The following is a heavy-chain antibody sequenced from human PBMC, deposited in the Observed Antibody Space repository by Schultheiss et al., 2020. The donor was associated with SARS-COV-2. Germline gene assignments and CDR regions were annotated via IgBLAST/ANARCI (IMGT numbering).Heavy chain of an antibody. Sequence: GGSLRLSCAASGFTFSSYWMHWVRQAPGKGLEWVAVIWYDGSNKYYADSVKGRFTISRDNSKNTLYLQMNSLRAEDTAVYYCAKDREWLVLGDWGQGTLVTVSS. J-gene: IGHJ4*02. V-gene: IGHV3-30*02. CDR1: GFTFSSYW. D-gene: IGHD6-19*01. CDR3: AKDREWLVLGD. CDR2: IWYDGSNK.